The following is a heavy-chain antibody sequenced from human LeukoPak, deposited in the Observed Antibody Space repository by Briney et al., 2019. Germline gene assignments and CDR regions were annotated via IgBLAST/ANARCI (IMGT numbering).Heavy chain of an antibody. Sequence: GGSLRLSCAASGFTFSSYAMHWVRQAPGKGLEWVAVISYDGSNKYYADSVKGRFTISRDNSKNTLYLQTNSLRAEDTAVYYCARENPREFGSQDYWGQGTLVTVSS. V-gene: IGHV3-30-3*01. CDR1: GFTFSSYA. D-gene: IGHD3-16*01. J-gene: IGHJ4*02. CDR3: ARENPREFGSQDY. CDR2: ISYDGSNK.